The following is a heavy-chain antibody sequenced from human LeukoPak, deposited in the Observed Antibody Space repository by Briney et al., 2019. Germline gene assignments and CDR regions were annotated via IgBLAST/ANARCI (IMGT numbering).Heavy chain of an antibody. CDR2: IYYSGST. V-gene: IGHV4-39*01. CDR1: GGSISSSSYY. J-gene: IGHJ5*02. Sequence: SETLSLTCTVSGGSISSSSYYWVWLRHPPGKGLEGFGCIYYSGSTYSSPSLKSRVTISVDTTKYHFTLSLSSVTAADAALYYCGRHGGGNYYYLPNRGNCFDPWGQGTLVTVSS. CDR3: GRHGGGNYYYLPNRGNCFDP. D-gene: IGHD2/OR15-2a*01.